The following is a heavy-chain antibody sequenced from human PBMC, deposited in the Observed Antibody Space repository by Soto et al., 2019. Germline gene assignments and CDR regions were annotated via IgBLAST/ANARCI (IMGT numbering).Heavy chain of an antibody. CDR3: ASQLTGDYYYYGMDV. CDR2: IIPIFGTA. V-gene: IGHV1-69*12. Sequence: QVQLVQSGAEVKKPGSSVKVSCKASGGTFSSYAISWVRQAPGQGLEWMGGIIPIFGTADYEQKFQGRVTITADEPTSTAYMELSSLRSEDTAVYYCASQLTGDYYYYGMDVWGQRTTVTVSS. J-gene: IGHJ6*02. D-gene: IGHD7-27*01. CDR1: GGTFSSYA.